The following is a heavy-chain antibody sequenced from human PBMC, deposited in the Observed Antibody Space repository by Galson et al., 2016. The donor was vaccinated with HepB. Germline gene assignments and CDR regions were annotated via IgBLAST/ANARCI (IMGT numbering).Heavy chain of an antibody. CDR1: GFTFSSYT. V-gene: IGHV3-33*08. Sequence: SLRLSCAASGFTFSSYTMNWVRQAPGKGLEWVALIWNDGSYKNYADSVKGRFTISRDNPKNTLYLQMNSLKVEDTAVYYCAREMHVAAAAAFDFWGRGTLVTVSS. CDR3: AREMHVAAAAAFDF. D-gene: IGHD6-13*01. J-gene: IGHJ4*02. CDR2: IWNDGSYK.